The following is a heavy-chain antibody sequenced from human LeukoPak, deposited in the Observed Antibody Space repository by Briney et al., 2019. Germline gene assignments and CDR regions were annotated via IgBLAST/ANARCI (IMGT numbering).Heavy chain of an antibody. CDR3: AREGATAGSGYYFDY. D-gene: IGHD6-13*01. Sequence: GGSLRLSCEASGFTFSGYFMNWVRQAPGKGLEWVSSISSSSSIYYADSVKGRFTISRDNAKKSLYLQMNSLRAEDTAVYYCAREGATAGSGYYFDYWGQGSLVTVSS. J-gene: IGHJ4*02. V-gene: IGHV3-69-1*01. CDR1: GFTFSGYF. CDR2: ISSSSSI.